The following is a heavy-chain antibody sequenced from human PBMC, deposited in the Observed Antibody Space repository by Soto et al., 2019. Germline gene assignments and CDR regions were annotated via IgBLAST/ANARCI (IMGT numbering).Heavy chain of an antibody. CDR2: ISYDGSNK. D-gene: IGHD2-15*01. Sequence: QVQLVESGGGVVQPGRSLRLSCAASGFTFSIYGMQWVRQAPGNGLEWVVVISYDGSNKYYADFVKGRFTISRDNSKNTLYLQMNSLRAEDTGVYYCAKDRIRTTKDIVVVVAAVPDYWGQVTPVTVSS. CDR1: GFTFSIYG. CDR3: AKDRIRTTKDIVVVVAAVPDY. J-gene: IGHJ4*02. V-gene: IGHV3-30*18.